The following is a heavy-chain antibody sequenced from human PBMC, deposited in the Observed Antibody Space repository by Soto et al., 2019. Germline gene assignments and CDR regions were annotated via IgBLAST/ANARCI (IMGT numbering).Heavy chain of an antibody. V-gene: IGHV2-5*02. Sequence: QITLKESGPTLVRPTQTLTLTCTFSGFSLSTTGVGVGWIRQPPGKALEWLALIYWDDDKRYSPSLKSRLTITKDTSKNEVILTMTNMDPMDTATYYCAQRLSDYGLGRERASYFDPWGQGTLVTVSS. CDR1: GFSLSTTGVG. CDR3: AQRLSDYGLGRERASYFDP. J-gene: IGHJ5*02. CDR2: IYWDDDK. D-gene: IGHD3-10*01.